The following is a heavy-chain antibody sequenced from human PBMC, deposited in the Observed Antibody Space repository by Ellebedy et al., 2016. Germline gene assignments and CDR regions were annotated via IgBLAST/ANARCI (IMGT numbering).Heavy chain of an antibody. CDR1: GFAFSAYA. D-gene: IGHD3-22*01. CDR2: ITGSGVTT. Sequence: GGSLRLXXAASGFAFSAYAMNWVRQAPGKGLEWVSAITGSGVTTYYADSVRGRFTISRDNSKNTLYLQMNSLRAEDTAVYYCANRLYYYDTKAWGQGTLVTVSS. V-gene: IGHV3-23*01. CDR3: ANRLYYYDTKA. J-gene: IGHJ4*02.